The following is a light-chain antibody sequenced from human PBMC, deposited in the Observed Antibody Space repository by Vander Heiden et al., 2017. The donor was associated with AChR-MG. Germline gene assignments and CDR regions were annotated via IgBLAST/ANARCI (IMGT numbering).Light chain of an antibody. CDR2: SST. Sequence: QSVLTQPPSASEHPGQRVLLSCSGSNPNIGSNTVQWYSQLPGTAPRLVIYSSTQRPAGVPDRFSGSRSGTSASLAISGLQSEDEGDYYCAAWDDSLSGVIFGGGTKVTVL. CDR1: NPNIGSNT. CDR3: AAWDDSLSGVI. V-gene: IGLV1-44*01. J-gene: IGLJ2*01.